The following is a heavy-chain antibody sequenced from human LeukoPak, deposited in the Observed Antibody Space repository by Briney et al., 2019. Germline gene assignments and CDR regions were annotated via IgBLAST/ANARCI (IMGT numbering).Heavy chain of an antibody. V-gene: IGHV4-34*01. CDR3: ARVSWPPGSSWYYFDY. CDR2: INHNGST. D-gene: IGHD3-10*01. J-gene: IGHJ4*02. Sequence: KPSETLSLTCAVYGGSFSGYYWSWIRQPPGKGLEWIGEINHNGSTNYNSSLKSRVSISVDTSKNQFSLKLNSVTAADTAVYYCARVSWPPGSSWYYFDYWGQGTLVIVSS. CDR1: GGSFSGYY.